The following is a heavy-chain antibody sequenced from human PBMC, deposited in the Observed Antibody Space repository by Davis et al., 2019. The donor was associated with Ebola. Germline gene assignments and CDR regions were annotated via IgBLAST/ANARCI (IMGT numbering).Heavy chain of an antibody. V-gene: IGHV1-46*03. Sequence: ASVQVSCKASGYIFTRYYMHWVRQAPGPGLEWMGIINPSGGSTSYAQKFQGRVTMTRDTSTSTVYMELSSLRSEDTAVYYCAREVIVVVTAAQDGYYYYGMDVWGQGTTVTVSS. CDR2: INPSGGST. CDR1: GYIFTRYY. CDR3: AREVIVVVTAAQDGYYYYGMDV. J-gene: IGHJ6*02. D-gene: IGHD2-21*02.